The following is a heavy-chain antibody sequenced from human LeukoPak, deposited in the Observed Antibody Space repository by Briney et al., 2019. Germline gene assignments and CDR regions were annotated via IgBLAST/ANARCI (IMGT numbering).Heavy chain of an antibody. Sequence: GGSLRLSCAVSTFYFTDYAMSWARQAPGKGLEWHSAVSGNGDTKDYVDSVKGRFTISRDNSRNTVHLQIDNLRTEDTAVYYCARGSTSTAPGWVYWGHGTPVTVSS. J-gene: IGHJ4*01. CDR1: TFYFTDYA. CDR3: ARGSTSTAPGWVY. V-gene: IGHV3-23*01. D-gene: IGHD2-21*02. CDR2: VSGNGDTK.